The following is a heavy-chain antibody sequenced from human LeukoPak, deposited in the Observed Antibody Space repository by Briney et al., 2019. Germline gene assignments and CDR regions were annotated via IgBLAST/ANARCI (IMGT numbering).Heavy chain of an antibody. CDR2: INHSGST. Sequence: PSETLSLTCAVYGGSFSGYYWSWIRQPPGKGLEWIGEINHSGSTNYNPSLKSRVTISVDTSKNQFSLKLSSVTAADTAVYYCARGISGSYFTEYFQHWGQGTLVTVSS. V-gene: IGHV4-34*01. D-gene: IGHD1-26*01. CDR1: GGSFSGYY. CDR3: ARGISGSYFTEYFQH. J-gene: IGHJ1*01.